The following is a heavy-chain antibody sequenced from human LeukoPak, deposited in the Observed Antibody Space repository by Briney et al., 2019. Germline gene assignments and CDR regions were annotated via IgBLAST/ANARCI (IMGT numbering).Heavy chain of an antibody. CDR1: GFTFSNSW. V-gene: IGHV3-74*03. D-gene: IGHD6-19*01. J-gene: IGHJ4*02. Sequence: QPGGSLRLSCAASGFTFSNSWMHWVRQGPGEGPVWVSRIKSDGSYITYADSVKGRFIISRDNAENTLYLQMNSLRVGDTAVYYCATGDSGWYNYWGQGTLVTVSA. CDR2: IKSDGSYI. CDR3: ATGDSGWYNY.